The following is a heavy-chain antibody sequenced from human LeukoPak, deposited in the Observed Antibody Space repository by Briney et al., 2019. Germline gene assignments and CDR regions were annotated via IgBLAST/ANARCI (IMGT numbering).Heavy chain of an antibody. CDR1: GGSISSYY. D-gene: IGHD3-10*01. CDR2: IYTSGST. CDR3: ARDRVRPPYGSGSYYYGMDV. Sequence: SETLSLTCTVSGGSISSYYWSWIRQPAGKGLEWIGRIYTSGSTNYNPSLKSRGTMSVDTSKNQFSLKLSSVTAADTAVYYCARDRVRPPYGSGSYYYGMDVWGQGTTVTVSS. J-gene: IGHJ6*02. V-gene: IGHV4-4*07.